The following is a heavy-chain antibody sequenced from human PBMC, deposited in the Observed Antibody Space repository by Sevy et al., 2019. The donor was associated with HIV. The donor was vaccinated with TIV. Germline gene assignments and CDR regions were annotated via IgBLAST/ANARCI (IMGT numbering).Heavy chain of an antibody. V-gene: IGHV1-8*01. Sequence: ASVKVSCKASGYTITSYDINWVRQATGQGLEWMGWMNPNSGNTGYAQKFQGRVTMTRNTSISTAYMELSSLRSEDTAVYYCARGWVDIVVMVQAGGPYYYGMDVWGQGTTVTVSS. CDR3: ARGWVDIVVMVQAGGPYYYGMDV. D-gene: IGHD2-15*01. CDR2: MNPNSGNT. J-gene: IGHJ6*02. CDR1: GYTITSYD.